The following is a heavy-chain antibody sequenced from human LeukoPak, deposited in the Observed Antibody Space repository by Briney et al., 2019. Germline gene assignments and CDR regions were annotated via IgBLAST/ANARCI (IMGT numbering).Heavy chain of an antibody. V-gene: IGHV3-7*01. CDR3: ARLPHGYYYGSGTYYYYGLDV. J-gene: IGHJ6*02. CDR2: IKQDGSEK. CDR1: GFTFSHYW. Sequence: GGSLRLSCAASGFTFSHYWMSWVRQGPGKGLEWVANIKQDGSEKYYVDSVKGRFTISRDNAKNSLSLQMSSLRAEDTAVYYCARLPHGYYYGSGTYYYYGLDVWGQGTTVTVSS. D-gene: IGHD3-10*01.